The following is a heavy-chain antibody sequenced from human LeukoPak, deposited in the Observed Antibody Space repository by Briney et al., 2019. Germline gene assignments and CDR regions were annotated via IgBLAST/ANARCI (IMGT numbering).Heavy chain of an antibody. CDR3: ARDKTMIVVVTYYYGMDV. Sequence: GRSLRLSCAASGFTFSSYAMHWVRQAPGKGLEWVAVISYDGSNKYYADSVKGRFTISRDNPKNTLYLQMNSLRAEDTAVYYCARDKTMIVVVTYYYGMDVWGQGTTVTVSS. V-gene: IGHV3-30-3*01. J-gene: IGHJ6*02. CDR1: GFTFSSYA. CDR2: ISYDGSNK. D-gene: IGHD3-22*01.